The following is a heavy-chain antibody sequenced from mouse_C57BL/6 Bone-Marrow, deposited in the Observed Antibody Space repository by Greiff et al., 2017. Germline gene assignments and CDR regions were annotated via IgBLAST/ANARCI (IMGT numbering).Heavy chain of an antibody. CDR2: IHPNSGST. CDR1: GYTFTSYW. J-gene: IGHJ2*01. D-gene: IGHD2-3*01. V-gene: IGHV1-64*01. CDR3: ARKDGSHYFDY. Sequence: VQLQQPGAELVKPGASVKLSCKASGYTFTSYWMHWVKQRPGQGLEWIGMIHPNSGSTNYNEKFKSKATLTVDKSSSTAYMQLSRLTSEDSAVYYCARKDGSHYFDYWGQGTTLTVSS.